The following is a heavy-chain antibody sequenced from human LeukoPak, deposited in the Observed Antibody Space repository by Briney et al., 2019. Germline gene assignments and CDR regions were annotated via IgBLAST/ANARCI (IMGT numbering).Heavy chain of an antibody. J-gene: IGHJ4*02. V-gene: IGHV4-39*01. CDR1: GGSISSSSYY. CDR3: AREGFLEWSHIDY. CDR2: IYYSGST. D-gene: IGHD3-3*01. Sequence: SETLSLTCTVSGGSISSSSYYWGWIRQPPGKGLEWIGSIYYSGSTYYNPSLKSRVTISVDTSKNQFSLKLSSVTAADTAVYYCAREGFLEWSHIDYWGQGTLVTVPS.